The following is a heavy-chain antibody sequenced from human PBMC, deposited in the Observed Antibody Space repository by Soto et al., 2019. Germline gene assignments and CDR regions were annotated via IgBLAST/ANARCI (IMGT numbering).Heavy chain of an antibody. CDR3: AKARCSTSNCYVPDY. Sequence: EVQLLESGGGLVQPGGSLRLFCVASEFTFSTYTMSWVRQAPGKGLEWVSVISGSGGSPSYADSVQGRFSISRDNPKNTLYLQMNSLRGEDTAMYYCAKARCSTSNCYVPDYWGQGTLVTVSS. V-gene: IGHV3-23*01. D-gene: IGHD2-2*01. J-gene: IGHJ4*02. CDR1: EFTFSTYT. CDR2: ISGSGGSP.